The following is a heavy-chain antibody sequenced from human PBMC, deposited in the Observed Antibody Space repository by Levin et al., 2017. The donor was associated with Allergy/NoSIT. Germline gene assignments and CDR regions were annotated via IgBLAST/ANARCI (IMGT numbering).Heavy chain of an antibody. D-gene: IGHD6-13*01. J-gene: IGHJ4*02. CDR1: GFTFSDYY. CDR2: ITTSSSYT. Sequence: GESLKISCAASGFTFSDYYMSWIRQAPGKGLEWVSYITTSSSYTNYADSVKGRFTISRDNAKNSLYLEMNSLRAEDTAVYYCARAGSSWSRDYWGQGTLVTVSS. V-gene: IGHV3-11*05. CDR3: ARAGSSWSRDY.